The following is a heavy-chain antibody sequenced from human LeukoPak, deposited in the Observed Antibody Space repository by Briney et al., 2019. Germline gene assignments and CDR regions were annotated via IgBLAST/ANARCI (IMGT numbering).Heavy chain of an antibody. CDR2: ISASGGST. J-gene: IGHJ4*02. CDR3: AKPPTGSGTYYFDH. Sequence: GGTLRLSCAASEFTFSYYGMSWVRQAPGKGLEWVSAISASGGSTYYADSVKGRFTISRDNSKDTLYLQMNSLRAEDTAVYYCAKPPTGSGTYYFDHWGLGILVTVSS. CDR1: EFTFSYYG. D-gene: IGHD3-10*01. V-gene: IGHV3-23*01.